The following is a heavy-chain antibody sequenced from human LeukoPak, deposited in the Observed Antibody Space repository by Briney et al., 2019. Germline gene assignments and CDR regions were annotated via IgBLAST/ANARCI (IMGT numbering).Heavy chain of an antibody. CDR3: ARDGDGDYVWENWFDP. CDR2: IKQDGSEK. J-gene: IGHJ5*02. CDR1: GFTFSSYW. D-gene: IGHD4-17*01. Sequence: PGGSLRLSCAASGFTFSSYWMSWVRQAPGKGLEWVANIKQDGSEKYYVDSVKGRFTISRDNAKNSLYLQMNSLRAEDTAVYYCARDGDGDYVWENWFDPWGQGTLVTVSS. V-gene: IGHV3-7*01.